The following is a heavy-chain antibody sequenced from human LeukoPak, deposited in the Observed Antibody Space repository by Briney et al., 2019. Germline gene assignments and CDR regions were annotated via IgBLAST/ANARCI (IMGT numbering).Heavy chain of an antibody. CDR2: IIPIFGTA. CDR1: GGTFSSYA. D-gene: IGHD6-13*01. J-gene: IGHJ2*01. V-gene: IGHV1-69*05. Sequence: SVKVSCKASGGTFSSYAISWVRQAPGQGLEWMGRIIPIFGTANYAQKFQGRVTITTDESTGTAYMELSSLRSEDTAVYYCAKNPGYSSSWPLGYFDLWGRGTLVTVSS. CDR3: AKNPGYSSSWPLGYFDL.